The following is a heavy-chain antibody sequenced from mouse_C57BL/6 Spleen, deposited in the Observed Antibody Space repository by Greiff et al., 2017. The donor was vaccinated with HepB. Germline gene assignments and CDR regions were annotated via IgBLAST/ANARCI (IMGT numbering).Heavy chain of an antibody. CDR1: GFNIKDDY. CDR3: TTVPYYSNYEAMDY. J-gene: IGHJ4*01. V-gene: IGHV14-4*01. D-gene: IGHD2-5*01. CDR2: IDPENGDT. Sequence: EVQLQQSGAELVRPGASVKLSCTASGFNIKDDYMHWVKQRPEQGLEWIGWIDPENGDTEYASKFQGKATITADTSSNTAYLQLSSLTSEDTAVYYGTTVPYYSNYEAMDYWGQGTSVTVSS.